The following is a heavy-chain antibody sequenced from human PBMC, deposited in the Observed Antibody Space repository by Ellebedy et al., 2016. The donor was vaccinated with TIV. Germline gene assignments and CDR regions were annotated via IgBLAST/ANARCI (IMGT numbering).Heavy chain of an antibody. CDR3: ATSTGGNPCY. D-gene: IGHD4-23*01. CDR1: GFTFSDYW. V-gene: IGHV3-74*01. Sequence: GESLKISCSASGFTFSDYWMHWVRQAPGKGLEWVSRIKSDGSTAGYADSVKGRFTISRDNAKNTLYLQMNSLRAEDTAVYYCATSTGGNPCYWGQGLLVTVSS. CDR2: IKSDGSTA. J-gene: IGHJ4*02.